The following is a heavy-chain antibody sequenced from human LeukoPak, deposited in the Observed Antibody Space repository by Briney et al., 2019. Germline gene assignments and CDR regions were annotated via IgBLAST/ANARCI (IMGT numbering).Heavy chain of an antibody. D-gene: IGHD6-13*01. CDR1: GFTFSSYS. Sequence: GGSLRLSCAASGFTFSSYSMNWVRQAPGKGLEWVSSISSSSSYIYYADSVKGRFTISRDNAKNSLYLQMNSLRAEDTAVYYCAGPRKPGIAAAGFFQHWGQGTLVTVSS. J-gene: IGHJ1*01. CDR3: AGPRKPGIAAAGFFQH. CDR2: ISSSSSYI. V-gene: IGHV3-21*01.